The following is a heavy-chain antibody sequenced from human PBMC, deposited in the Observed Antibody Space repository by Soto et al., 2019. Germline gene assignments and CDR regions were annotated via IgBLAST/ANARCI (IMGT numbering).Heavy chain of an antibody. J-gene: IGHJ4*02. V-gene: IGHV1-2*02. CDR3: ARVLLEVAGTNRHGY. D-gene: IGHD6-19*01. CDR1: GYTFTGYS. CDR2: INPNSGGT. Sequence: QVQLVQSGAEVKKPGASVKVSFKASGYTFTGYSLPWVRQAPGQGLEWMGWINPNSGGTNCAQQFQGRVTMTRDTSIRTDYIDLSRLRSDDRAVYYCARVLLEVAGTNRHGYWGKGTLVTVS.